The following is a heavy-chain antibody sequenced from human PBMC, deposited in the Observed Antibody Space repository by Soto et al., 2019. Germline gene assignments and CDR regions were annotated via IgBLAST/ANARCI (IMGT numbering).Heavy chain of an antibody. CDR1: GFSFSSYA. J-gene: IGHJ4*02. CDR3: ARWSYLDY. V-gene: IGHV3-23*01. CDR2: ISGSDGKT. D-gene: IGHD2-15*01. Sequence: EVQLLESGGGLVQPGGSLRLSCAASGFSFSSYAMSWVRQAPGKGLERVSTISGSDGKTFYADSVKGRFSISRDTSDNMLYLLMNSLRDDDTAVYYCARWSYLDYWGQGARVTVSS.